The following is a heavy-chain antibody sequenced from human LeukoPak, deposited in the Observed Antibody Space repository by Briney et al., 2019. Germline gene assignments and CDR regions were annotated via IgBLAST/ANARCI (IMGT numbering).Heavy chain of an antibody. D-gene: IGHD3-22*01. CDR2: ISGYNGNT. CDR1: GYTFSSYG. V-gene: IGHV1-18*01. CDR3: ARDEARSSSGYYPNWFDP. Sequence: GASVKVSCKASGYTFSSYGISWVRQAPGQGLEWMGWISGYNGNTHYAHNLQGRVTMTTDTSTSTAYMELRSLRSDDTAVYYCARDEARSSSGYYPNWFDPWGQGTLVTVSS. J-gene: IGHJ5*02.